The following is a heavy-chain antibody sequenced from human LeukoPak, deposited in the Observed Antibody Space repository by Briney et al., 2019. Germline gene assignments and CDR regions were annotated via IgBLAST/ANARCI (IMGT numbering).Heavy chain of an antibody. D-gene: IGHD4-23*01. V-gene: IGHV3-48*03. CDR1: GFTFSSYE. CDR3: ARDSATVVIRSNWFDP. J-gene: IGHJ5*02. CDR2: ISSSGSTI. Sequence: GGSLRLSCAASGFTFSSYEMNWVRQAPGKGLEWVSYISSSGSTIYYADSVKGRFTVSRDNAKNSLYLQMNSLRAEDTAVYYCARDSATVVIRSNWFDPWGQGTLVTVSS.